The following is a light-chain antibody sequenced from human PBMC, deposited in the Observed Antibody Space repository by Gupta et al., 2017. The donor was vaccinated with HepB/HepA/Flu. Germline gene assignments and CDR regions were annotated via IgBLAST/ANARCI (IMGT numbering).Light chain of an antibody. J-gene: IGLJ2*01. CDR2: GNT. V-gene: IGLV1-40*01. CDR1: SSNIGAGYD. Sequence: QSVLTQPPSVSGAPGQRVTISCTGSSSNIGAGYDVHWYQQLPGTAPKLLIYGNTNRPSGVPDRFSGSKSGTSASLAITGLQAEDEAEYYCQSYDSSLTGSVCGGGTKLTV. CDR3: QSYDSSLTGSV.